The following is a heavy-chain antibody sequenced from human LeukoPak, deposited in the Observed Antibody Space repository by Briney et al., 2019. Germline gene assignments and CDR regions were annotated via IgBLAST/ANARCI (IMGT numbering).Heavy chain of an antibody. CDR2: MNPNSGNT. V-gene: IGHV1-8*03. J-gene: IGHJ4*02. D-gene: IGHD4-17*01. CDR3: ARGWGDYNAPVVY. Sequence: ASVKVSCKASGYTFTSYDINWVRQATGQGLEWMGWMNPNSGNTGYAQKFQGRVTITRNTSISTAYMELSSLRSEETAVYYCARGWGDYNAPVVYWGQGTLVTVSS. CDR1: GYTFTSYD.